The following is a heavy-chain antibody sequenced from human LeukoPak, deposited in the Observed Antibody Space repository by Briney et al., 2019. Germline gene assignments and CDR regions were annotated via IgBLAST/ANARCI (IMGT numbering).Heavy chain of an antibody. CDR3: ARAGTSPSYYYYRDG. V-gene: IGHV1-69*05. CDR2: IIPIFGTA. Sequence: SVKVSCKASGATFTSYAINWGRQAPRPALEWMGGIIPIFGTANYAHKFQRKDPITTAESTSTAYLSLNRLTSAATAMSYCARAGTSPSYYYYRDGWGKGTTVSVSS. CDR1: GATFTSYA. D-gene: IGHD1-1*01. J-gene: IGHJ6*03.